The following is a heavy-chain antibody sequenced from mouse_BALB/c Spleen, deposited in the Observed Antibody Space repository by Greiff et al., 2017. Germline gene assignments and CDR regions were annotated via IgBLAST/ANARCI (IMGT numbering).Heavy chain of an antibody. CDR2: ISYSGST. D-gene: IGHD2-4*01. V-gene: IGHV3-8*02. CDR1: GDSITSGY. J-gene: IGHJ3*01. Sequence: EVKLMESGPSLVKPSQTLSLTCSVTGDSITSGYWNWIRKFPGNKLEYMGYISYSGSTYYNPSLKSRISITRDTSKNQYYLQLNSVTTEDTATYYCAREGITTGGFAYWGQGTLVTVSA. CDR3: AREGITTGGFAY.